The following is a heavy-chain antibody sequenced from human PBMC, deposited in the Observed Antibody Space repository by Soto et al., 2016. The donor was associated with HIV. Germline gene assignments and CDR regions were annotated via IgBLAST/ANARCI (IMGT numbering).Heavy chain of an antibody. V-gene: IGHV4-38-2*01. CDR3: ARASHFDWWSSFDY. D-gene: IGHD3-9*01. CDR2: IYHSGNI. CDR1: GYSISSGYY. Sequence: QVQLQESGPGLVKPSETLSLTCAVSGYSISSGYYWGWIRQPPGKGLEWIGTIYHSGNIYYNPSLKSRVTISVDTSKNQFSLKLSSVTAADTAMYYCARASHFDWWSSFDYWGQGTLVTVSS. J-gene: IGHJ4*02.